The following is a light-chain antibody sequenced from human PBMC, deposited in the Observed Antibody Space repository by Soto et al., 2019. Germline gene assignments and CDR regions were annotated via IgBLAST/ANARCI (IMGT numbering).Light chain of an antibody. CDR2: DAS. J-gene: IGKJ4*01. CDR3: QQRNSWPLS. Sequence: EIVLTQSPATLSLSPGERATLSCRASQSISLSLAWYQQKPGQPPRLLIYDASNRATGIPARFSGSGSGTDFTLTISSLEPEDFVVYYCQQRNSWPLSFGGGTKVEIK. CDR1: QSISLS. V-gene: IGKV3-11*01.